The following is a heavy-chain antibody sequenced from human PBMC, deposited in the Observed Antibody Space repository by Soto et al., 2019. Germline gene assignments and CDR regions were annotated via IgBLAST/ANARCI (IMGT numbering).Heavy chain of an antibody. V-gene: IGHV4-31*03. D-gene: IGHD1-26*01. CDR1: GGSISSGGYY. CDR3: AREGGIVGATAADY. J-gene: IGHJ4*02. CDR2: IYYSGRT. Sequence: QVQLQESGPGLVKPSQTLSLTCTVSGGSISSGGYYWSWIRQHPGKGLEWIGYIYYSGRTYYNPSLKRRVTISVDTSKNQCSLKLSSVTAADTAVYYWAREGGIVGATAADYWGQGTLVTVSS.